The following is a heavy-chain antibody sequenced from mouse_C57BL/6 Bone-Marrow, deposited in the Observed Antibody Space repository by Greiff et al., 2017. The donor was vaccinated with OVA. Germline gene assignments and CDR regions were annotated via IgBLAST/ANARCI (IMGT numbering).Heavy chain of an antibody. CDR2: ISYDGSN. J-gene: IGHJ4*01. CDR1: GYSITSGYY. V-gene: IGHV3-6*01. CDR3: ARGDYYGHYAMDY. D-gene: IGHD1-1*01. Sequence: EVQLQESGPGLVKPSQSLSLTCSVTGYSITSGYYWNWIRQFPGNKLEWMGYISYDGSNNYNPSLKNRISITRDTSKNQFFLKLNSVTTEDTATYDCARGDYYGHYAMDYWGQGTSVTVSS.